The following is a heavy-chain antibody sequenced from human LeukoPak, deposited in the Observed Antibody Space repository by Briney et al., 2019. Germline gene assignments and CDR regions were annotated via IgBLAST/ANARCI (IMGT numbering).Heavy chain of an antibody. CDR2: INWNGGST. Sequence: GGSLRLSCAASGFTFDDYGMSWVRQAPGKGLEWVSGINWNGGSTGCADSVKGRFTISRDNAKNSLYLQMNSLRAEDTALYHCAREVAVAGTTSFDYWGQGTLVTVSS. CDR3: AREVAVAGTTSFDY. D-gene: IGHD6-19*01. CDR1: GFTFDDYG. J-gene: IGHJ4*02. V-gene: IGHV3-20*01.